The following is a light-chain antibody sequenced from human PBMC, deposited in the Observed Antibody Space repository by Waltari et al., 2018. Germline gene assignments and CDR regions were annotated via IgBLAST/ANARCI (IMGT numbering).Light chain of an antibody. CDR2: DAS. V-gene: IGKV1-39*01. CDR1: QYISSY. CDR3: QQSYSRPYT. Sequence: DIQMTQSPSSLSASVGDRVTITCRASQYISSYLNWYRQKPGKAPNLLTYDASSLQSGVPSRFSGSGSGTHFTLTISGLQPEYFATYYCQQSYSRPYTFGQGTQLEIK. J-gene: IGKJ2*01.